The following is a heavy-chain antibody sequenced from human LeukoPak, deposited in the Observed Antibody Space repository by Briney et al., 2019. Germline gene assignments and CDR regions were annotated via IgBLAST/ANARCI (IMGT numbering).Heavy chain of an antibody. Sequence: PSETLSLTCTVSGGSISSYYWSWIRQPPGKGLEWIGYIYYSGSTNYNPSLNSRVTISVDTSKNQFSLKLSSVTAADTAVYYCARDSGDYVVYWGQGTLVTVSS. V-gene: IGHV4-59*01. D-gene: IGHD4-17*01. CDR1: GGSISSYY. J-gene: IGHJ4*02. CDR2: IYYSGST. CDR3: ARDSGDYVVY.